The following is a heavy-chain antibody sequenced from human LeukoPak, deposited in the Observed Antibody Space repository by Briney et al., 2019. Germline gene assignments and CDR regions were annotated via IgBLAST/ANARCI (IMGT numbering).Heavy chain of an antibody. CDR2: VCSGSSTI. J-gene: IGHJ5*01. Sequence: GGSLRLFCSAPGFTLSDYYMRRIRQAPGKAPEGGLYVCSGSSTIYYADSVKGRFTVSRDNGKRSLYLHMNSLRAEDTAMYYCARGESSYCSGGCYFASWGQGTLVTISS. CDR1: GFTLSDYY. D-gene: IGHD2-21*02. CDR3: ARGESSYCSGGCYFAS. V-gene: IGHV3-11*04.